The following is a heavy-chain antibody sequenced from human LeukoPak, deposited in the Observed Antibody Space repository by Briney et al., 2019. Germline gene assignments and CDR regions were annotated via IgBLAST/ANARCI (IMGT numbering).Heavy chain of an antibody. J-gene: IGHJ4*02. CDR3: AKDLGDSGPTPDSDY. CDR2: ISYDGSNK. CDR1: GFTFSSYA. Sequence: GGSLRLSCAASGFTFSSYAMHWVRQAPGKGLEWVAVISYDGSNKYYADSVKGRFTISRDNSKNTLYLQMNSLRAEDTSVYYCAKDLGDSGPTPDSDYWGQGTLVTVSS. D-gene: IGHD1-26*01. V-gene: IGHV3-30-3*01.